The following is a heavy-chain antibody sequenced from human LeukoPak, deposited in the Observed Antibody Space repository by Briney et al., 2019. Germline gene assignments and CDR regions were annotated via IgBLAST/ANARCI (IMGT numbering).Heavy chain of an antibody. CDR2: ISHDGSNK. CDR3: ARAKNGIQLWTFDY. D-gene: IGHD3-10*01. J-gene: IGHJ4*02. Sequence: GGSLRLSCTASGFTFSSSGMHWVRQAPGKGLEWVAVISHDGSNKYYADSVQGRFTISRDNSMNTLFLQMDSLRAEDTAVYYCARAKNGIQLWTFDYWGQGTLVTVSS. CDR1: GFTFSSSG. V-gene: IGHV3-30*19.